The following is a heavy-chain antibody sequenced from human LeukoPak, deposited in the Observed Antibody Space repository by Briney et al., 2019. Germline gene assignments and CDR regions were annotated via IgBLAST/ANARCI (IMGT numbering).Heavy chain of an antibody. V-gene: IGHV4-59*01. CDR3: ARDNTFDY. Sequence: PSETLSLTCTVSGGSISNYYWNWIRQPPGKGLEWIGYIYYTGSTNYNPSLKSRVTMSVDTSKNQFSLNLQSVTPEDTAVYYCARDNTFDYWGQGTLVTVSS. CDR1: GGSISNYY. CDR2: IYYTGST. J-gene: IGHJ4*02.